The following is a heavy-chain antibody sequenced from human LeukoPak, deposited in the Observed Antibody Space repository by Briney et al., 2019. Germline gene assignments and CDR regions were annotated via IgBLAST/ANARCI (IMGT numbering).Heavy chain of an antibody. CDR3: AKLRDIVATYYFDY. V-gene: IGHV3-48*01. CDR2: ISSSSSTI. D-gene: IGHD2-15*01. Sequence: GGSLRLSCAASGFTFSSYSMNWVRQAPGKGLEWVSYISSSSSTIYYADSVKGRFTISRDNSKNTLYLQMNSLRAEDTAVYYCAKLRDIVATYYFDYWGQGTLVTVSS. CDR1: GFTFSSYS. J-gene: IGHJ4*02.